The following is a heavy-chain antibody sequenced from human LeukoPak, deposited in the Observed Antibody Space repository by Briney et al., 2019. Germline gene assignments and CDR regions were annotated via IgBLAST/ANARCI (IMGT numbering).Heavy chain of an antibody. CDR1: GFTFSDYY. CDR2: ISSSGSTI. V-gene: IGHV3-11*01. Sequence: GGSLRLSCAASGFTFSDYYMSWIRQAPGKGLEWVSYISSSGSTIYYADSVKGRFTISRDNAKNSLYLQMNSLRAEDTAVYYCAKRITSSSSGNDYWGQGTLVTVSS. J-gene: IGHJ4*02. CDR3: AKRITSSSSGNDY. D-gene: IGHD6-6*01.